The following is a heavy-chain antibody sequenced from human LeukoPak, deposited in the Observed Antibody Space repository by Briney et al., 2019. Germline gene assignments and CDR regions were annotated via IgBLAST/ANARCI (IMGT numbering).Heavy chain of an antibody. V-gene: IGHV3-7*01. D-gene: IGHD5-12*01. J-gene: IGHJ4*02. Sequence: GGAPRISFAASGFTFCCYLLSWVRQGPGKGLEGVANIKQDGSEKYYVDSMKGRFTISRDNAKNSLYLQMNSLRAEDTAVYFCARALPYSGYDPYFDYRGQGTLVTVSS. CDR1: GFTFCCYL. CDR3: ARALPYSGYDPYFDY. CDR2: IKQDGSEK.